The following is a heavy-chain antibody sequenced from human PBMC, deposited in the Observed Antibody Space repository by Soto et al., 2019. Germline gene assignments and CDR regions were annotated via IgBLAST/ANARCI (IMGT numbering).Heavy chain of an antibody. Sequence: QVHLVQSGAEVKKPGASVKVSCKTSGYTFTTYGISWVRQAPGQGLEWMGWISAYNGNTNYAQKLQGRVTMTTDTSTSTAYMELRSLRSDDTAVYYCARDLYSYVDYAMDVWGQGTTVTVSS. CDR2: ISAYNGNT. J-gene: IGHJ6*02. D-gene: IGHD5-18*01. CDR3: ARDLYSYVDYAMDV. V-gene: IGHV1-18*04. CDR1: GYTFTTYG.